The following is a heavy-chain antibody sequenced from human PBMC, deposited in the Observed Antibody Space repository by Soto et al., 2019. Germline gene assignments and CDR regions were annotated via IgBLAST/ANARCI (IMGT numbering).Heavy chain of an antibody. V-gene: IGHV1-69*04. J-gene: IGHJ6*03. D-gene: IGHD3-3*01. CDR2: IIPILGIA. CDR3: ARESSSGYSNYYYYMDV. CDR1: GGTFSSYT. Sequence: SVKVSCKASGGTFSSYTISWVRQAPGQGLEWMGRIIPILGIANYAQKFQGRVTITADKSTSTAYMELSSLRSEDTAVYYCARESSSGYSNYYYYMDVWGKGTTVTVSS.